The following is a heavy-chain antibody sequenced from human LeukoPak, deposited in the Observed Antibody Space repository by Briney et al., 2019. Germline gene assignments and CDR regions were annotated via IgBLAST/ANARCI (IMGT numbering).Heavy chain of an antibody. CDR2: IYTSGST. J-gene: IGHJ4*02. V-gene: IGHV4-61*02. CDR3: ASDRTLDTWGYRFLDY. D-gene: IGHD5-18*01. CDR1: GGSISSGSYY. Sequence: SETLSLTCTVSGGSISSGSYYWSWIRQPAGKGLEWIGRIYTSGSTNYNPSLKSRVTISVDTSKNQFSLKLSSVTAADTAVYYCASDRTLDTWGYRFLDYWGQGTLVTVSS.